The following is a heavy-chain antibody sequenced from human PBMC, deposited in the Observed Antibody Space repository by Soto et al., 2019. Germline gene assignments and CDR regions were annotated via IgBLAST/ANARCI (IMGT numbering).Heavy chain of an antibody. J-gene: IGHJ4*02. D-gene: IGHD3-10*01. CDR2: ISGSGGST. CDR3: AKSGILWFGELSDGYYFDY. CDR1: GFTFSSYA. Sequence: PGGSLRLSCPASGFTFSSYAMSWVRQAPGKGLEWVSAISGSGGSTYYADSVKGRFTISRDNSKNTLYLQMNSLRAEDTAVYYCAKSGILWFGELSDGYYFDYWGQGTLVTVSS. V-gene: IGHV3-23*01.